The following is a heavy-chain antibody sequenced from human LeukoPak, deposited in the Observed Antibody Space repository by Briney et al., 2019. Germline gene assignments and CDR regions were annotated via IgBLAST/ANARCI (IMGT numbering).Heavy chain of an antibody. Sequence: SVKVSCKASGGTFSSYAISWVRQAPGQGLECMGRIIPIFGTASYAQKFQGRVTITTDESTSTAYMELSSLRSEDTAVYYCARDGGYNFPFDYWGQGTLVTVSS. J-gene: IGHJ4*02. V-gene: IGHV1-69*05. CDR3: ARDGGYNFPFDY. CDR2: IIPIFGTA. CDR1: GGTFSSYA. D-gene: IGHD5-24*01.